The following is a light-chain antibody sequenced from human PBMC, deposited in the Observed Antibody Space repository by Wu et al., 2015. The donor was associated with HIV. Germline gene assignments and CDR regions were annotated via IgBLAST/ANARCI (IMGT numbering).Light chain of an antibody. Sequence: ENVLTQSPGTLSLSPGQRATLSCRASQRVNNDYFAWFQQKPGQAPRLLIYGASSRATGIPGRFSGSGSGTDFTLTITRLEPEDFAVYYCQQYGSSPLTFGGGTTLEIK. V-gene: IGKV3-20*01. CDR2: GAS. CDR1: QRVNNDY. CDR3: QQYGSSPLT. J-gene: IGKJ4*01.